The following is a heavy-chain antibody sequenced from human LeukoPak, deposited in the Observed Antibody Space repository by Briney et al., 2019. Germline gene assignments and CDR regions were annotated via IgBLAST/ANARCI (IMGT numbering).Heavy chain of an antibody. Sequence: ASVKVSCKASGYTFTGYYMHWVRQAPGQGLEWMGWINPNSGGTNYAQKFQGRVTMTRDTSISTAYMELSRLRSDDTAVYYCARGGQDVGKMATLDFDYWGQGTLVTVSS. V-gene: IGHV1-2*02. CDR2: INPNSGGT. J-gene: IGHJ4*02. CDR1: GYTFTGYY. CDR3: ARGGQDVGKMATLDFDY. D-gene: IGHD5-24*01.